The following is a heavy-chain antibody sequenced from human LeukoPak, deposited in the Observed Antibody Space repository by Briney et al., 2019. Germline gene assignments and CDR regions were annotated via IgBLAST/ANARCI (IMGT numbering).Heavy chain of an antibody. D-gene: IGHD1-26*01. CDR2: IKQDGSEK. V-gene: IGHV3-7*01. CDR1: GFTFSNFW. CDR3: AREIGGASAY. J-gene: IGHJ4*02. Sequence: DPGRSLRLSCAASGFTFSNFWITSVRQAPGKGREWVANIKQDGSEKYYLDSVKGRFTISRDNAKNSLYLQTNSLRAEDTAVYYCAREIGGASAYWGQGTLVTVSS.